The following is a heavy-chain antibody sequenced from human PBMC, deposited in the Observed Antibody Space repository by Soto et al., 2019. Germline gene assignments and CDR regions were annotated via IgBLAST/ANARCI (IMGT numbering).Heavy chain of an antibody. D-gene: IGHD6-13*01. J-gene: IGHJ5*02. CDR3: VRRHVSATGIDWFDP. CDR1: GYTFTSYG. V-gene: IGHV1-3*01. CDR2: INAANGDT. Sequence: ASVKVSCKASGYTFTSYGIHWVRQAPGQRLEWMGWINAANGDTKYSPKFQGRVTITRDTYASTAYMELSSLRSEDTAVYYCVRRHVSATGIDWFDPWGQGTLVTVSS.